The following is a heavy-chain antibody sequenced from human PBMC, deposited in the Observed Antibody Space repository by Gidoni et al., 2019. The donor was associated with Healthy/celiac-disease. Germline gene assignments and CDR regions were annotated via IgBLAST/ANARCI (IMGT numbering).Heavy chain of an antibody. CDR2: INTNSGGT. D-gene: IGHD1-26*01. CDR3: ARDPDIVGATFFDY. Sequence: VQLVQSGAEVKKPGASVKVSCKASGYTFTGYYMHWVRPAPGQGLEWIGWINTNSGGTNYAQKVQGRVTMTRETSISTAYMELSRLRSDDTAVYYGARDPDIVGATFFDYWGQGTLVTVSS. J-gene: IGHJ4*02. V-gene: IGHV1-2*02. CDR1: GYTFTGYY.